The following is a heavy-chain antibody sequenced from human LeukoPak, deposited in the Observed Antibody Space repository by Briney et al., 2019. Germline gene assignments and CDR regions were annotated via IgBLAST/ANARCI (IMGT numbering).Heavy chain of an antibody. J-gene: IGHJ4*02. CDR3: ARDWFHGDYDRFDY. CDR2: INQDGSQK. D-gene: IGHD4-17*01. V-gene: IGHV3-7*03. CDR1: GFTFSSYW. Sequence: PGGSLRLSCAVSGFTFSSYWMSWFRQAPGEGREWVANINQDGSQKFSVDSVKGRFTISRDNAKNSLSLQLNSLRVEDTAVYYCARDWFHGDYDRFDYWGQGTLVTVSS.